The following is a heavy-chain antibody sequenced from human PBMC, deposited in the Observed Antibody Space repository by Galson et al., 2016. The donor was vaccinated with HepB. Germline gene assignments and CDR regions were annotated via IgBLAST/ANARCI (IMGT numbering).Heavy chain of an antibody. CDR2: IRGDGIVS. CDR1: GFTFNAHW. J-gene: IGHJ4*02. Sequence: SLRLSCAASGFTFNAHWMNWVRQAPGKGLEWVANIRGDGIVSYYAESVRGRFTISRDNAKNSLYLQMNGLSVDETAVYYCSREMKGSYFDWGQGTLVTVSS. V-gene: IGHV3-7*01. D-gene: IGHD3-10*01. CDR3: SREMKGSYFD.